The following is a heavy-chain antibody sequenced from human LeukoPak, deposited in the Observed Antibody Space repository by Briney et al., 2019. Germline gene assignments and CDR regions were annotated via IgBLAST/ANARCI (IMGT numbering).Heavy chain of an antibody. J-gene: IGHJ4*02. CDR3: ARDRGGAAAGTFDY. CDR1: GDSISGGNYY. CDR2: MHYSGTT. D-gene: IGHD6-13*01. V-gene: IGHV4-39*07. Sequence: PSETLSLTCTVSGDSISGGNYYWGWIRQPPGKGLEWIGSMHYSGTTYYRPSLKSRVTITVDTYMNQLSLGLSSVTAADTAVYYCARDRGGAAAGTFDYWGQGTLVTVSS.